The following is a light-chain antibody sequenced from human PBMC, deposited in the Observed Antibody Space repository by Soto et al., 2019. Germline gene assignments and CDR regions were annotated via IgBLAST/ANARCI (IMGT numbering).Light chain of an antibody. V-gene: IGLV2-14*01. CDR2: EVS. J-gene: IGLJ3*02. CDR3: SSYTSSSTWV. Sequence: QSVLTQPASVSGSPGQSITISCTGTNSDIGGYNYVSWYQQHPGKAPQLMIYEVSHRSSGVSDRFSGSKFGNTASLTISGLQAEDEADYHCSSYTSSSTWVFGGGTKVTVL. CDR1: NSDIGGYNY.